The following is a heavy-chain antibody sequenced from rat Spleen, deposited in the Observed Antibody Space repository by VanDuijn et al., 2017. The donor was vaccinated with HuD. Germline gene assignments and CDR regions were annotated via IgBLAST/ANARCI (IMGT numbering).Heavy chain of an antibody. CDR2: ITYDGSNT. D-gene: IGHD2-5*01. CDR3: ATGAILQWFTY. CDR1: GFTFSDYY. J-gene: IGHJ3*01. Sequence: EVQLVESDGDLVQPGRSLKLSCAASGFTFSDYYMAWVRQAPTKGLEWVAIITYDGSNTYYRDSVRGRFTISRDNAASTLYLQMDSLRSEDTATYYCATGAILQWFTYWGQGTLVTVSS. V-gene: IGHV5-7*01.